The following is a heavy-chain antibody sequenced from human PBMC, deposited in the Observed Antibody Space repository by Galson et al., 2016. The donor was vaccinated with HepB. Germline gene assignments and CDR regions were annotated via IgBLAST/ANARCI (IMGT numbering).Heavy chain of an antibody. CDR1: GYTFTRYY. D-gene: IGHD4-11*01. J-gene: IGHJ6*02. CDR2: INPSGGST. V-gene: IGHV1-46*01. Sequence: SVKVSCKASGYTFTRYYIHWVRQAPGQGLEWMGIINPSGGSTDYAQKFQGRFTMTGDTSTSTVYMEVSRLRSEDTAVYFCARELNAYSFGRTLGYYNGMDVWGQGTTVTVSS. CDR3: ARELNAYSFGRTLGYYNGMDV.